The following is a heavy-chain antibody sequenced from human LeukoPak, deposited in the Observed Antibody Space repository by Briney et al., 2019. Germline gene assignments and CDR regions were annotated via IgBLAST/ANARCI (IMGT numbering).Heavy chain of an antibody. V-gene: IGHV4-59*08. Sequence: PSETLPLTCTVSGGSISSYYWSWIRQPPGKGLEWIGYIYYSGSTYYNPSLKSRVTISVDTSKNQFSLKLSSVTAADTAVYYCARWRGFSFDYWGQGTLVTVSS. CDR2: IYYSGST. CDR1: GGSISSYY. CDR3: ARWRGFSFDY. J-gene: IGHJ4*02. D-gene: IGHD3-3*01.